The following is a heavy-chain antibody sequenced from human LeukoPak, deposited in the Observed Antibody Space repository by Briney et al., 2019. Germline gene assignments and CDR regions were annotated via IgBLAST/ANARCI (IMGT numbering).Heavy chain of an antibody. CDR2: ISSSSSYI. Sequence: PGGSLRLSCAASGFTFSSYSMNWVRQAPGKGLEWVSSISSSSSYIYYADSVKGRFTISRDNAKNSLYLQMNSLRAEDTAVYYCARDHEQQLEPMGDYWGQGTLVTVSS. D-gene: IGHD6-13*01. J-gene: IGHJ4*02. CDR1: GFTFSSYS. V-gene: IGHV3-21*01. CDR3: ARDHEQQLEPMGDY.